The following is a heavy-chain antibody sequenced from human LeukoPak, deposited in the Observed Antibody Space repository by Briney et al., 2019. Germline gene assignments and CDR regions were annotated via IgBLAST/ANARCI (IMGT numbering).Heavy chain of an antibody. J-gene: IGHJ6*03. CDR2: IIPIFGTA. D-gene: IGHD5-18*01. CDR3: ARALRGYSYGPHYYYYYYMDV. Sequence: ASVKVSCKASGYTFTSYDINWVRQAPGQGLEWMGGIIPIFGTANYAQKFQGRVTITTDGSTSTAYMELSSLRSEDTAVYYCARALRGYSYGPHYYYYYYMDVWGKGTTVTVSS. CDR1: GYTFTSYD. V-gene: IGHV1-69*05.